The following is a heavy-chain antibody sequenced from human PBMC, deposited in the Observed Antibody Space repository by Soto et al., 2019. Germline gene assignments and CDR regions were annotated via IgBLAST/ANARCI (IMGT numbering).Heavy chain of an antibody. CDR3: ARGGRGVYPDYYGMDV. CDR1: GGSISSGGYY. V-gene: IGHV4-31*03. D-gene: IGHD3-10*01. Sequence: PSETLSLTCTVSGGSISSGGYYWSWIRQHPGKGLEWIGYIYYSGSTYYNPSLKSRVTISVDTSKNQFSLKLSSVTAADTAVYYCARGGRGVYPDYYGMDVWGQGTTVTVS. J-gene: IGHJ6*02. CDR2: IYYSGST.